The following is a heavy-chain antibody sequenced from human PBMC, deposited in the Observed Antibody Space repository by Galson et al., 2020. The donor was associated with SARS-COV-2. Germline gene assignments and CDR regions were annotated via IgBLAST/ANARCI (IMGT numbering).Heavy chain of an antibody. CDR2: INPSGGST. CDR1: GYTFTSYY. V-gene: IGHV1-46*03. D-gene: IGHD6-13*01. J-gene: IGHJ4*02. CDR3: ARDNRAAAGIYYFDY. Sequence: ASVKVSCKASGYTFTSYYMHWVRQAPGQGLKWMGIINPSGGSTSYAQKFQGRVTMTRDTSTSTVYMELSSLRSEDTAVYYCARDNRAAAGIYYFDYWGQGTLVTVSS.